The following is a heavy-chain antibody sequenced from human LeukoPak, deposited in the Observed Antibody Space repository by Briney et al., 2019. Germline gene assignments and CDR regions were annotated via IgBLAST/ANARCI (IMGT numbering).Heavy chain of an antibody. V-gene: IGHV3-49*04. D-gene: IGHD4-23*01. J-gene: IGHJ4*02. CDR2: IRSKAYGGTT. CDR3: TSYHYGGPPDY. Sequence: PGGSLRLSCTASGFTFGDYAMSWVRQAPGKGLEWVGFIRSKAYGGTTEYAASVKGRFTISRDDSKSIAYLQMNSLKTEDTAVYYCTSYHYGGPPDYWGQGTLVTVST. CDR1: GFTFGDYA.